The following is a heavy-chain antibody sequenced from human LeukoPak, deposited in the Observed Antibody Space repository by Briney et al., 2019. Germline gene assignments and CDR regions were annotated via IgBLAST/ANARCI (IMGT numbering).Heavy chain of an antibody. CDR1: GGSISSYY. V-gene: IGHV4-4*07. CDR2: FYSTGST. D-gene: IGHD1-26*01. CDR3: ARDQYSGSLDY. J-gene: IGHJ4*02. Sequence: SETLSLTCTVSGGSISSYYWTWIRQPAGKGLEWIGRFYSTGSTNYNPSLKSRVTMSVDTSKNEFSLKLSSVTAADTAVYYCARDQYSGSLDYWGQGTLVTVSS.